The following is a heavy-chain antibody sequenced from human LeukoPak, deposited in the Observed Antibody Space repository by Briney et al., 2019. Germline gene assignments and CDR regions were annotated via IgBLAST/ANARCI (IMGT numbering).Heavy chain of an antibody. CDR1: GFTFSNYD. D-gene: IGHD4-23*01. J-gene: IGHJ3*02. V-gene: IGHV3-33*01. CDR3: ARDDYGGKLDI. CDR2: IWYDGSNK. Sequence: PGRSLRLSCAASGFTFSNYDMHWVRQAPGKGLEWVAVIWYDGSNKYYADSVKGRFTTSRDNSKNTLYLQMNSLRAEDTAVYYCARDDYGGKLDIWGQGTVVTVSS.